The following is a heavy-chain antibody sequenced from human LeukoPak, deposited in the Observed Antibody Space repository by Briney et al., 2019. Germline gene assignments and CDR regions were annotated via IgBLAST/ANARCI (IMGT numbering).Heavy chain of an antibody. CDR2: ISGSGGST. J-gene: IGHJ4*02. Sequence: GGSLRLSCAASGFTFSSYAMSWVRQAPGKGLEWVSAISGSGGSTYYAGSVKGRFTISRDNSKNTLYLQMNSLRAEDTAVYYCAKDFGGDPLGITIFDYWGQGTLVTVSS. D-gene: IGHD2-21*02. V-gene: IGHV3-23*01. CDR3: AKDFGGDPLGITIFDY. CDR1: GFTFSSYA.